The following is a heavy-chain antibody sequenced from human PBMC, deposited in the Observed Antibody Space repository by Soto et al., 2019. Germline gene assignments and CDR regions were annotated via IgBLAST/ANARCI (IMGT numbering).Heavy chain of an antibody. CDR3: ARESSSSSYYYYYGMDV. V-gene: IGHV3-53*01. CDR1: GFTVSSNY. D-gene: IGHD6-6*01. Sequence: GGSLRLSCSASGFTVSSNYMSWVRQAPGKGLEWVSVIYSGGSTYYADSVKGRFTISRDNSKNTLYLQMNSLRAEDTAVYYCARESSSSSYYYYYGMDVWGQGTTVTVSS. CDR2: IYSGGST. J-gene: IGHJ6*02.